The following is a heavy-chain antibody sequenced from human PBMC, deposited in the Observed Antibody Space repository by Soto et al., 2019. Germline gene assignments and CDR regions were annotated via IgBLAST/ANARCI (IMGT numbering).Heavy chain of an antibody. CDR3: ASLTGEGDAFDI. V-gene: IGHV4-39*01. Sequence: SETRSLTCTVSGGSISSSSYYWGRIRQPPGKGLEWIGNIYYSGSTYYNPYLKSRFTISVDTTKNHFSLKLSSVTAADTAVYYCASLTGEGDAFDIWGQGTMVTVSS. D-gene: IGHD7-27*01. CDR1: GGSISSSSYY. J-gene: IGHJ3*02. CDR2: IYYSGST.